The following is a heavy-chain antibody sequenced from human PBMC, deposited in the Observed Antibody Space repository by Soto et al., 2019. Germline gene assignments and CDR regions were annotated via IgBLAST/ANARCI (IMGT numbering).Heavy chain of an antibody. J-gene: IGHJ2*01. CDR1: GGSFSGYY. V-gene: IGHV4-34*01. D-gene: IGHD6-19*01. Sequence: QVQLQQWGAGLLKPSETLSLTCAVYGGSFSGYYWSWIRQPPGKGLEWIGEINHSGSTNYNPSLKSRVTISVDTSKNQFSLTLSSVTAADTAVYYCARGVPVAVAGSPGLYWYFDLWGRGTLVTVSS. CDR3: ARGVPVAVAGSPGLYWYFDL. CDR2: INHSGST.